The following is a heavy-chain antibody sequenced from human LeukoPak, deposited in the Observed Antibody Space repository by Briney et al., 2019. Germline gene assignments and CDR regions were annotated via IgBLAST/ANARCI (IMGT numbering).Heavy chain of an antibody. J-gene: IGHJ4*02. D-gene: IGHD5/OR15-5a*01. CDR1: GFTFSNYW. CDR3: ARDKVSGPTLLDY. Sequence: GGSLRLSCAASGFTFSNYWMSWVRQLPGKGLEWVANIKPDGSELYYVDSVKGRFTISRDNAKKSLDLQMNSLRVEDTAIHYCARDKVSGPTLLDYWGQGILVTVSS. V-gene: IGHV3-7*01. CDR2: IKPDGSEL.